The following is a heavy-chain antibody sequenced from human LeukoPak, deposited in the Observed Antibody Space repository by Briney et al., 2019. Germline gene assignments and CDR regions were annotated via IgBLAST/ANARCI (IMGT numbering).Heavy chain of an antibody. D-gene: IGHD2-15*01. CDR2: ISWDGGST. V-gene: IGHV3-43*01. CDR1: GFTFDDYS. CDR3: AKAHVVYYYMEV. J-gene: IGHJ6*03. Sequence: GGSLRLSCTVSGFTFDDYSMHGVRQTPGKGLEWVSLISWDGGSTSYADSVKGRFTISRDSSKTSLYLQMNSLRTEDTALYYCAKAHVVYYYMEVWGKGTTVTVSS.